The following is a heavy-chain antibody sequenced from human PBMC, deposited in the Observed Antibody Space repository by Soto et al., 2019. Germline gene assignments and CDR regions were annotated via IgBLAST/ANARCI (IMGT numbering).Heavy chain of an antibody. V-gene: IGHV1-69*13. J-gene: IGHJ4*02. D-gene: IGHD3-22*01. CDR1: GGTFSSYA. CDR2: IIPIFGTA. Sequence: SVKVSWKASGGTFSSYAISWVRQAPGQGLEWMGGIIPIFGTANYAQKFQGRVTITADESTSTAYMELSSLRSEDTALYYCASPAGPYYDSSGYLYWGQGTLVTVSS. CDR3: ASPAGPYYDSSGYLY.